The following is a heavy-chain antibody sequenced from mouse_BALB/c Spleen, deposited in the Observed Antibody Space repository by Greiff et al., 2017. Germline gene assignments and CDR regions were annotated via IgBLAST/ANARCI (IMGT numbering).Heavy chain of an antibody. J-gene: IGHJ2*01. V-gene: IGHV5-6-3*01. CDR3: ASYGYDGNFDY. D-gene: IGHD2-2*01. CDR2: INSNGGST. CDR1: GFTFSSYG. Sequence: EVQLVESGGGLVQPGGSLKLSCAASGFTFSSYGMSWVRQTPDKRLELVATINSNGGSTYYPDSVKGRFAISRDNAKNTLYLQMSSLKSEDTAMYYCASYGYDGNFDYWGQGTTLTVSS.